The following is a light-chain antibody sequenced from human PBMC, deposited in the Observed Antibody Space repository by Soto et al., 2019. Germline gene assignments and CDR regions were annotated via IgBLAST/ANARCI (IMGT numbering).Light chain of an antibody. CDR2: DVS. J-gene: IGLJ1*01. CDR1: SSDIGGYDY. CDR3: NSYTTSSSLYV. V-gene: IGLV2-14*01. Sequence: QSALTQPASVSGSPGQSITISCTGTSSDIGGYDYVSWYQQYPGKAPKLMIYDVSNRPSWVSDRFSGSKSANTASLTISGLQAEDEADYYCNSYTTSSSLYVFGTGTKLTVL.